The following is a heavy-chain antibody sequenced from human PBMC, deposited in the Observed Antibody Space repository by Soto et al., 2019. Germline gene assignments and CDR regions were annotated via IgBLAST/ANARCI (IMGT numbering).Heavy chain of an antibody. Sequence: GGSLRLSCAASGFTFSSYAMHWVRQAPGKGLEYVSAISSNGGSTYYANSVKGRFTISRDNSKNTLYLQMGSLKASDTAMYYCARPFQGSNSWYDYWGQGTLVTVSS. J-gene: IGHJ4*02. V-gene: IGHV3-64*01. D-gene: IGHD6-13*01. CDR1: GFTFSSYA. CDR3: ARPFQGSNSWYDY. CDR2: ISSNGGST.